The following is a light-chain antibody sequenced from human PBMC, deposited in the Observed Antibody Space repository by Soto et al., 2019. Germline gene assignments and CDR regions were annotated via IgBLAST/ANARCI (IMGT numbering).Light chain of an antibody. CDR1: KIGSKS. V-gene: IGLV3-21*04. J-gene: IGLJ1*01. CDR2: YDS. Sequence: SQERNQPPSVSVGPGKTARITRGGKKIGSKSVHWYQQKPGRAPVLVIYYDSDRPSGIPERFSGSNSGNTATLTISRVEAGDEADYYCQVWDSSSYHPVFGTETKVTVL. CDR3: QVWDSSSYHPV.